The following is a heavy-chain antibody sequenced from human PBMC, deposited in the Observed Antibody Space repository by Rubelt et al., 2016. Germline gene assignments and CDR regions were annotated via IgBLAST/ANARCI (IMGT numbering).Heavy chain of an antibody. CDR2: ISYDGSNK. D-gene: IGHD2-2*01. Sequence: QVQLVESGGGVVQPGRSLRLSCAASGFTFSSYAMHWVRQAPGKGLEWVAVISYDGSNKYYADSVKGRFTISRDNSKNPLYLQMNSLRTEDTAVYYCARDPHQYCSSTTCSLPKYFQHWGQGTLVTVSS. CDR3: ARDPHQYCSSTTCSLPKYFQH. J-gene: IGHJ1*01. CDR1: GFTFSSYA. V-gene: IGHV3-30*04.